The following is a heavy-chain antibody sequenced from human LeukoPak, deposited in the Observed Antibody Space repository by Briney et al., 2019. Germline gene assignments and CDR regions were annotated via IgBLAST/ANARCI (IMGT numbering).Heavy chain of an antibody. Sequence: ASVKVSCKASGYTFTSYDINWVRQATGQGLEWMGWMNPNSGNTGYAQKFQGRVTITRNTSISTAYMELSSLRSEDTAVYYCARGLYYDFWSGYYNWLDPWGQGTLVTVSS. J-gene: IGHJ5*02. CDR2: MNPNSGNT. CDR1: GYTFTSYD. D-gene: IGHD3-3*01. CDR3: ARGLYYDFWSGYYNWLDP. V-gene: IGHV1-8*03.